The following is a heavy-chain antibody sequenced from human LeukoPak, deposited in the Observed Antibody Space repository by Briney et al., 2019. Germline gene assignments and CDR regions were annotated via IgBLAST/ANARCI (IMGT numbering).Heavy chain of an antibody. J-gene: IGHJ4*02. CDR1: GFTFSNYA. Sequence: GGSLRLSCAASGFTFSNYAMIWVRQAPGRGLEGVASTSASGGDRYYVDSVMGRFTISRDNSKNTLYLQMNSLRAEDTAIYYCTKDPHAVATPRVYWGQGILVTVSS. CDR3: TKDPHAVATPRVY. D-gene: IGHD2-21*02. CDR2: TSASGGDR. V-gene: IGHV3-23*01.